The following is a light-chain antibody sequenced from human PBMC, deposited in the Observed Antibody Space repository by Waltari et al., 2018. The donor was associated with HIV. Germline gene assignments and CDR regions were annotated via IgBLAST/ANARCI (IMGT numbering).Light chain of an antibody. CDR2: GNS. Sequence: QSELTQPPSVSAAPGQRVTISCTGSSSNIGAGYDVHWYQQVPGRAPKVVIYGNSNRPAGVPERFAGSKSGSSASLVITGLQSEDEADYYCQSYDSNLSGLFGGGTKVTVL. CDR3: QSYDSNLSGL. CDR1: SSNIGAGYD. J-gene: IGLJ2*01. V-gene: IGLV1-40*01.